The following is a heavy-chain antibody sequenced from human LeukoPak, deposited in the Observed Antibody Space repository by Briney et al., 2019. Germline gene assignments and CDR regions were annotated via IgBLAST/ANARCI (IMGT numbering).Heavy chain of an antibody. D-gene: IGHD2-15*01. Sequence: GGSLRLSCAASGFTFSSYSINWVRQAPGKGLEWVSSISSSSSYIYYADSVKGRFTISRDNADNSLSLQMNSLRAEDTAVYYCARPELPGWSVLFDFWGQGTLVTVSS. CDR2: ISSSSSYI. J-gene: IGHJ4*02. CDR1: GFTFSSYS. CDR3: ARPELPGWSVLFDF. V-gene: IGHV3-21*01.